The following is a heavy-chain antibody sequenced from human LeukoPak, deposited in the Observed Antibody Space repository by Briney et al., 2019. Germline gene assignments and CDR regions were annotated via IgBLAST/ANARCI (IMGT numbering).Heavy chain of an antibody. J-gene: IGHJ6*03. Sequence: SETLSLTCTVSDGSMSSSSYYWGWIRQPPGKGLEWIGSIYHSGSTYYNPSLKSRVTISVDTSKNQFSLKLSSVTAADTAVYYCARGIEDSYGYFGYYYYYYMDVWGKGTTVTVSS. CDR2: IYHSGST. CDR1: DGSMSSSSYY. D-gene: IGHD5-18*01. CDR3: ARGIEDSYGYFGYYYYYYMDV. V-gene: IGHV4-39*07.